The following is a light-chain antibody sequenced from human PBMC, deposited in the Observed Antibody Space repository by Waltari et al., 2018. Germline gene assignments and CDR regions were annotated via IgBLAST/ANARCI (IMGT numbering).Light chain of an antibody. Sequence: EIVLTPSPDTLSLSPGARATLSCRASQWVTSSYLAWHQQKPGQAPRLLIYAASARATGIPDRFSGSGSGTDFTLTISRLEPEDFAVYFCQQYGSSLVTFGGGTEVEIK. V-gene: IGKV3-20*01. CDR2: AAS. CDR3: QQYGSSLVT. J-gene: IGKJ4*01. CDR1: QWVTSSY.